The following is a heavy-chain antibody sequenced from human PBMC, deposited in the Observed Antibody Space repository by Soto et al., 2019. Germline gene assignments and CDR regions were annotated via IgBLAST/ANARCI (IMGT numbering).Heavy chain of an antibody. J-gene: IGHJ4*02. CDR1: GGSLSGATYS. CDR3: ARGDYYDSSGYYDY. D-gene: IGHD3-22*01. CDR2: IFPSGTT. Sequence: PSETLSLTCGVSGGSLSGATYSWNWIRQPPGKGLEWIGYIFPSGTTYYNPSLKSRVTISIDVSKNQFSLSLRSLTAADTAVYYCARGDYYDSSGYYDYWGQGTLVTVSS. V-gene: IGHV4-30-2*01.